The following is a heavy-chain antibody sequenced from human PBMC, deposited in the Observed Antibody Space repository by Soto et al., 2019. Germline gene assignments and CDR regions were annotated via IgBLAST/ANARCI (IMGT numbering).Heavy chain of an antibody. Sequence: ASVKVSFKACGYSFIDYYIHWVRQAPGQGFEWMGRISPKSGGTNYAQKFEGTVTMNWDTSLNTDSMELSSLISDDTAVYYCERTPGSISEWDYFDLWGQGTLVTVYS. D-gene: IGHD1-26*01. CDR2: ISPKSGGT. V-gene: IGHV1-2*02. CDR3: ERTPGSISEWDYFDL. CDR1: GYSFIDYY. J-gene: IGHJ4*02.